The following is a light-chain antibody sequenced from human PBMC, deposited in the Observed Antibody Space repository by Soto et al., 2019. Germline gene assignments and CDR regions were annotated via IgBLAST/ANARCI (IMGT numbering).Light chain of an antibody. J-gene: IGKJ1*01. V-gene: IGKV3-20*01. Sequence: GWTHSPGSLSFSSGGRATLSCRASQSVGGSLAWYQQRPGQAPRLLVYHTSNRATGIPDRFSASGSGTDFTLTISRLEPEDFAVYYCQQYESSPRTFGQRSIVDI. CDR2: HTS. CDR1: QSVGGS. CDR3: QQYESSPRT.